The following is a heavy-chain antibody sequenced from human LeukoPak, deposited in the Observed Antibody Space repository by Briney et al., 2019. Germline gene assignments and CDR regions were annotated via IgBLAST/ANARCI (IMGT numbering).Heavy chain of an antibody. V-gene: IGHV3-21*01. Sequence: PGGSLRLSCAASGFTFSSYSMNWVRQAPGKGLEWVSSISSSSSYIYYADSVKGRFTISRDNAKNSLYLQMNSLRAEDTAVYYCANSRDGYNYWVTGYWGQGTLVTVSS. J-gene: IGHJ4*02. CDR2: ISSSSSYI. CDR3: ANSRDGYNYWVTGY. D-gene: IGHD5-24*01. CDR1: GFTFSSYS.